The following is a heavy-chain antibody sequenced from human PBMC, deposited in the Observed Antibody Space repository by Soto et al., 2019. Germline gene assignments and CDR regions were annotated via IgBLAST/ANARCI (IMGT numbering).Heavy chain of an antibody. Sequence: PGGSLRLSCAASGFTFSDYYISWIRQGPGKGPEWVSYISGSYTYPNYADSVKGRFTISRDNAKNSLYLQMNSLRAEDTGVYYCARLISTAGVPDYWGQGTLVTVSS. D-gene: IGHD6-13*01. CDR2: ISGSYTYP. V-gene: IGHV3-11*06. CDR3: ARLISTAGVPDY. J-gene: IGHJ4*02. CDR1: GFTFSDYY.